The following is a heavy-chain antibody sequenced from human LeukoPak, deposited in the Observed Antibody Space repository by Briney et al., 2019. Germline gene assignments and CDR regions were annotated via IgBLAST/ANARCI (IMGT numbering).Heavy chain of an antibody. CDR2: IWYDGSNK. V-gene: IGHV3-30*02. CDR3: AKETFSTVTTYPDY. D-gene: IGHD4-17*01. J-gene: IGHJ4*02. Sequence: PGGSLRLSCAASGFTFSSYGMHWVRQAPGKGLEWVAVIWYDGSNKYYADSVKGRFTISRDNSKNTLYLQMNSLRAEDTAVYYCAKETFSTVTTYPDYWGQGTLVTVPS. CDR1: GFTFSSYG.